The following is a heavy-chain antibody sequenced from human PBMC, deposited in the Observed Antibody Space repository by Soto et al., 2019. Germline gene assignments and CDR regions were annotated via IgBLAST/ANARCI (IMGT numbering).Heavy chain of an antibody. Sequence: SETLSLTCAVYGGSFSGYYWSWIRQPPGKGLEWIGEINHSGSTNYNPSLKSRVTISVDTSKNQFSLKLSSVTAADTAVYYCARGRRYYYYYYMDVWGKGTTVTVSS. V-gene: IGHV4-34*01. CDR1: GGSFSGYY. CDR2: INHSGST. CDR3: ARGRRYYYYYYMDV. J-gene: IGHJ6*03.